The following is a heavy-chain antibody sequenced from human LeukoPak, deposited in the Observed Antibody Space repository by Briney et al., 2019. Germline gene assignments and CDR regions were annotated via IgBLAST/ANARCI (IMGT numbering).Heavy chain of an antibody. Sequence: SVKVSCKASGGTFSSYAISWVRQAPGQGLEWMGRIIPILGIANYAQKFQGRVTITADKSTSTAYMELSSLRSGDTAVYYCTRKSGSGWYHFDYWGQGTLVTVSS. J-gene: IGHJ4*02. CDR2: IIPILGIA. D-gene: IGHD6-19*01. CDR3: TRKSGSGWYHFDY. V-gene: IGHV1-69*04. CDR1: GGTFSSYA.